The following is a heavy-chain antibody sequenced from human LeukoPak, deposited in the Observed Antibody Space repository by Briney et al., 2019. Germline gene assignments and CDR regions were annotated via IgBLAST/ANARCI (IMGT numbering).Heavy chain of an antibody. CDR1: GFTFSGYG. D-gene: IGHD1-14*01. CDR2: ISAGSGYI. V-gene: IGHV3-21*04. CDR3: ARDSGHTVTNEYFQH. J-gene: IGHJ1*01. Sequence: GGSLRLSCAASGFTFSGYGMSWVRQAPGKGLEWVSSISAGSGYIYYADSVKGRFTISRDNAQNSLFLQMNTLRVDDTAVYYCARDSGHTVTNEYFQHWDQGTLLTVSS.